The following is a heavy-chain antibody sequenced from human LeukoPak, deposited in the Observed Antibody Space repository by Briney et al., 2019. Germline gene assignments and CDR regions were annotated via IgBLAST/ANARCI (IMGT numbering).Heavy chain of an antibody. CDR2: IYYSGST. V-gene: IGHV4-59*11. D-gene: IGHD2-2*01. Sequence: ASETLSLTCTVSGGSISSHYWSWIRQPPGKGLEWIGYIYYSGSTNYNPSLKSRVTISVDTSKNQFSLKLSSVTAADTAVYYCARRCSSTSSPRTDALDIWGQGTMVTVYS. CDR1: GGSISSHY. J-gene: IGHJ3*02. CDR3: ARRCSSTSSPRTDALDI.